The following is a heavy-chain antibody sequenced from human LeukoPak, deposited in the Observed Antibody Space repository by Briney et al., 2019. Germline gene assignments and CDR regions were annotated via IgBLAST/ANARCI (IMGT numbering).Heavy chain of an antibody. CDR1: GFNFDNFW. CDR3: AKDISGGGDDY. D-gene: IGHD2-21*02. J-gene: IGHJ4*02. Sequence: GGSLRLSCAASGFNFDNFWMSWVRQAPGKSLEWVANIREDGGKQNYVDSVKGRFTISRDNAKNSVYLQLNSLRDEDTAIYYCAKDISGGGDDYWGQGTLVTVSS. CDR2: IREDGGKQ. V-gene: IGHV3-7*01.